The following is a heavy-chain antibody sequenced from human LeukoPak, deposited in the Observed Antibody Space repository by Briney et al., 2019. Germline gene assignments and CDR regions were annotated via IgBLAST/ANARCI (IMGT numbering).Heavy chain of an antibody. D-gene: IGHD2-15*01. V-gene: IGHV3-72*01. Sequence: GGSLRLSCAASGFTFSDYSMDWVRQAPGTGLEWVGRARKKADSYTTEYATSVKGRFIISRDDSKNSLYLQMNSLNTEDTAVYPCVTLVGDFWGLGILVTVSS. CDR3: VTLVGDF. CDR2: ARKKADSYTT. CDR1: GFTFSDYS. J-gene: IGHJ4*02.